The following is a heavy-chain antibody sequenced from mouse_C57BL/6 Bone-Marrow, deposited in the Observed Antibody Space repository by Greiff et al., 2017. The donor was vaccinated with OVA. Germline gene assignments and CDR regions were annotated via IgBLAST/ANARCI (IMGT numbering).Heavy chain of an antibody. D-gene: IGHD1-1*01. Sequence: DVKLQESVAELVRPGASVKLSCTASGFNIKNTYMHWVKQRPEQGLEWIGRIDPANGNTKYAPKFQGKATITADTSSNTAYLQLSSLTSEDTAIYYCATYYYGSYYFDYWGQGTTLTVSS. J-gene: IGHJ2*01. V-gene: IGHV14-3*01. CDR3: ATYYYGSYYFDY. CDR2: IDPANGNT. CDR1: GFNIKNTY.